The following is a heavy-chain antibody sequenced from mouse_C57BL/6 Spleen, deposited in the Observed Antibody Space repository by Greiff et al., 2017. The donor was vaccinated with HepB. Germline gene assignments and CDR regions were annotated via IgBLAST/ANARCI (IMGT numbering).Heavy chain of an antibody. CDR1: GYAFSSYR. CDR3: ARGYYGNFYYAMDY. V-gene: IGHV1-80*01. J-gene: IGHJ4*01. Sequence: QVQLKQSGAELVKPGASVKISCKASGYAFSSYRMNWVKQRPGKGLEWIGQIYPGDGDTNYNGKFKGKATLTADKSSSTAYMQLSSLTSEDSAVYFCARGYYGNFYYAMDYWGQGTSVTVSS. D-gene: IGHD2-1*01. CDR2: IYPGDGDT.